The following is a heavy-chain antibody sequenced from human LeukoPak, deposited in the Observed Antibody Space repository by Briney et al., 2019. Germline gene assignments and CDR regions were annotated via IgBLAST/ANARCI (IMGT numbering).Heavy chain of an antibody. J-gene: IGHJ4*02. V-gene: IGHV4-59*08. CDR2: IYYSGST. CDR1: GGSISSYY. CDR3: ARHALRGGFDS. Sequence: SETLSHTCTVSGGSISSYYWSWIRQPPGKGLEWIGYIYYSGSTNYNPSLKSRVTISVDTSKNQFSLKLNSVTAADTAVYYCARHALRGGFDSWGQGTLVAVSS. D-gene: IGHD5-12*01.